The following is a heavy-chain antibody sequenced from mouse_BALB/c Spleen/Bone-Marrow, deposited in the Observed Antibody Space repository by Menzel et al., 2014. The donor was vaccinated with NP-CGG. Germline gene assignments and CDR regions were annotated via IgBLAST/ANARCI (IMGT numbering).Heavy chain of an antibody. V-gene: IGHV2-2*02. CDR3: ARKGLGLNWYFDV. Sequence: QVQLQQSGPGLVRPSQSLSITCTVSGFSLTSYGVHWVRQSPGKGLEWLGVIWSGGSTDYNAAFISRLSISKDNSKSXVFFKMNSLQANDTAIYYCARKGLGLNWYFDVWGAGTTVTVSS. CDR1: GFSLTSYG. D-gene: IGHD4-1*01. CDR2: IWSGGST. J-gene: IGHJ1*01.